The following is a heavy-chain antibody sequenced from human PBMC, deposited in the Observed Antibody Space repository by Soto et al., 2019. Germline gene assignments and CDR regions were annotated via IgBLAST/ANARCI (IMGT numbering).Heavy chain of an antibody. V-gene: IGHV1-69*06. Sequence: SVKVSCKASGGTFSSYAISWVRQAPGQGLEWMGGIIPIFGTANYAQKFQGRVTITADKSTSTAYMELSSLRSEDTAVYYCARERLSGGYDLYYYYGMDVWGQGTTVTVSS. CDR3: ARERLSGGYDLYYYYGMDV. D-gene: IGHD5-12*01. J-gene: IGHJ6*02. CDR2: IIPIFGTA. CDR1: GGTFSSYA.